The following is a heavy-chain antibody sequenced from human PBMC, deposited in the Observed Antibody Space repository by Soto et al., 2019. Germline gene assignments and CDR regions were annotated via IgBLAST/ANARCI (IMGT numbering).Heavy chain of an antibody. J-gene: IGHJ2*01. CDR2: IWYDGSNK. D-gene: IGHD1-26*01. Sequence: GGSLRLSCAASGLNISNYGMHWVRKAPGKGLEWVAVIWYDGSNKYYADSVKGRFTISRDNAKNTLYLQMNSLRAEDTAVYYCARGGSLNWYFDLWGRGTLVTVSS. V-gene: IGHV3-33*03. CDR1: GLNISNYG. CDR3: ARGGSLNWYFDL.